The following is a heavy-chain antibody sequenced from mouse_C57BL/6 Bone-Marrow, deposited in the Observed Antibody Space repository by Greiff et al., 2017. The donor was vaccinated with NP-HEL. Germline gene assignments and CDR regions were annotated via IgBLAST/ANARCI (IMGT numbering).Heavy chain of an antibody. CDR3: AKKKKAYGYLAMDY. V-gene: IGHV2-5*01. CDR2: IWRGGST. CDR1: GFSLTRYG. Sequence: QVQLKESGPGLVQPSQSLSITCTVSGFSLTRYGVHWVRQSPGKGLEWLGVIWRGGSTDYNAAFMSRLSITKDNSKSQVFFKMNSLQADDTAIYYCAKKKKAYGYLAMDYWGQGTSVTVSS. J-gene: IGHJ4*01. D-gene: IGHD2-2*01.